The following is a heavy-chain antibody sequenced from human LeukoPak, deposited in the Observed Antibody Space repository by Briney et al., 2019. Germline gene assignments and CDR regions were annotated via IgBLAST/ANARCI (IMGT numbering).Heavy chain of an antibody. CDR1: GGSFSGYY. Sequence: PSETLSLTCAVYGGSFSGYYWSWIRQPPGKGLEWIGEINHSGSTNYNPSLKSRVTISVDTSKNQFSLKVSSATAADTAVYYCARDCSSTSCYLDYWSQGTLVTVSS. J-gene: IGHJ4*02. CDR2: INHSGST. V-gene: IGHV4-34*01. D-gene: IGHD2-2*01. CDR3: ARDCSSTSCYLDY.